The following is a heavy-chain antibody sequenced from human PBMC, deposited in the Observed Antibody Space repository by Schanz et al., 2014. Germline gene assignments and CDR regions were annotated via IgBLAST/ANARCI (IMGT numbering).Heavy chain of an antibody. J-gene: IGHJ6*02. CDR1: GFTFNSYA. CDR3: AKWMRYFSGGTCYDYYYYGLDV. V-gene: IGHV3-23*01. D-gene: IGHD2-15*01. CDR2: ISHSGGSK. Sequence: DVQLLESGGGLVQPGGSLRLSCAASGFTFNSYAMTWVRQAPGKGLEWVSSISHSGGSKYYADSVKGRFTISRDNSENTLYLKMKSLSAVDTAVFYFAKWMRYFSGGTCYDYYYYGLDVWGQGTTVTVSS.